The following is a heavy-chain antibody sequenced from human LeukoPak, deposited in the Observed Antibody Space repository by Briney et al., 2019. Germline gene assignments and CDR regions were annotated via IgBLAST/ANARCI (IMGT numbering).Heavy chain of an antibody. V-gene: IGHV4-61*02. D-gene: IGHD3-10*01. CDR3: ARGTGEAFDI. CDR2: IYTSGST. Sequence: SETLSLTCTVSGGSISSGSYYWSWIRQPAGKGLEWIGRIYTSGSTNYNPSLKSRVTISVDTSKNQFSLKLSSVTAADTAVYYCARGTGEAFDIWGQGTMVTVSS. J-gene: IGHJ3*02. CDR1: GGSISSGSYY.